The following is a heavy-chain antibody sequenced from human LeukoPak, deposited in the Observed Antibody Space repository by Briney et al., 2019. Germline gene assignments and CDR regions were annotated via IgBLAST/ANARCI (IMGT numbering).Heavy chain of an antibody. V-gene: IGHV1-2*06. CDR2: INPNSGGT. CDR1: GYTFTGYY. Sequence: ASVKVSCKASGYTFTGYYMHWVRQAPGQGLEWMGRINPNSGGTNYAQKFQGRVTMTRDTSISTAYIELSRLRSEDTAVYYCARGPGITYAFDIWGQGTMVTVSS. J-gene: IGHJ3*02. CDR3: ARGPGITYAFDI. D-gene: IGHD1-14*01.